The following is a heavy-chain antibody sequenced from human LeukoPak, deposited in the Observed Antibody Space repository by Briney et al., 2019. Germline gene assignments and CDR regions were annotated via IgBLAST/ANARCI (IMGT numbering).Heavy chain of an antibody. V-gene: IGHV4-39*07. CDR3: ARAPSYSSSDSFDY. D-gene: IGHD6-13*01. J-gene: IGHJ4*02. Sequence: SETLSLTCTVSGGSISSSSYYWGWVRQPPGKGLEWIGSIYYSGTIYYNPSLKSRVTISVDTSKNQFSLKLSSVTAADTAVYYCARAPSYSSSDSFDYWGQGTLVTVSS. CDR1: GGSISSSSYY. CDR2: IYYSGTI.